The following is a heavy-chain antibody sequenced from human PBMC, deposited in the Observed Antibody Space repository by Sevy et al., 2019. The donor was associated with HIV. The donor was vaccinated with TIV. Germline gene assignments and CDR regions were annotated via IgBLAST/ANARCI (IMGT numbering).Heavy chain of an antibody. CDR3: ALERLSSDVAEYFQN. Sequence: GGSLRLSCAASGFTFIRYSMHWVRQPPGKGLEWVPTKSFDATNKNYPDSVKGRFTISRDNFQNSLFLQMDNLRPEDTAVYYCALERLSSDVAEYFQNWGQGTLVTVSS. J-gene: IGHJ1*01. D-gene: IGHD1-1*01. CDR1: GFTFIRYS. V-gene: IGHV3-30-3*01. CDR2: KSFDATNK.